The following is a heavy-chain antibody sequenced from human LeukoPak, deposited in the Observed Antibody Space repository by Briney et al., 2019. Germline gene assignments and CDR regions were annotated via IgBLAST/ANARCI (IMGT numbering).Heavy chain of an antibody. Sequence: SETLSLTCAAYGGSFSGYYWSWIRQPPGKGLEWIGEINHSGSTNYNPSLKSRVTISVDTYKNQFSLKLSSVTAADTAVYYCGRGVRLRPEPLVGATIRSIFFGDWGQGTLVTVSS. J-gene: IGHJ4*02. CDR3: GRGVRLRPEPLVGATIRSIFFGD. CDR2: INHSGST. CDR1: GGSFSGYY. D-gene: IGHD1-26*01. V-gene: IGHV4-34*01.